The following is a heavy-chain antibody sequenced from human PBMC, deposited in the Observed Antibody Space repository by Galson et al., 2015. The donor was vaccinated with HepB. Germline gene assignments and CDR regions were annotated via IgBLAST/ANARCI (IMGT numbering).Heavy chain of an antibody. Sequence: SETLSLTCAVYGGSFSGYYWSWIRQPPGKGLEWIGEINHSGSTNYNPSLKSRVTISVDTSKNQFSLKLSSVTAADTAVYYCARERGSSSWYPGYYYGMDVWGQGTLVTVSS. J-gene: IGHJ6*02. CDR3: ARERGSSSWYPGYYYGMDV. V-gene: IGHV4-34*01. CDR2: INHSGST. CDR1: GGSFSGYY. D-gene: IGHD6-13*01.